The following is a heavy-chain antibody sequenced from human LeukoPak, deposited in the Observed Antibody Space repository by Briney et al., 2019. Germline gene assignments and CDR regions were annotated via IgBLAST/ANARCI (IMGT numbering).Heavy chain of an antibody. Sequence: VGSLRLSCAAAGITFSSFWMSSVRQAPGTGLEWVANIKQDGSEKYYVDSVKGRFTISRDNAKNSLYLQMNSLRAEDTAVYYCARPIVATNLDYWGQGTLVTVSS. V-gene: IGHV3-7*05. J-gene: IGHJ4*02. CDR1: GITFSSFW. CDR2: IKQDGSEK. CDR3: ARPIVATNLDY. D-gene: IGHD5-12*01.